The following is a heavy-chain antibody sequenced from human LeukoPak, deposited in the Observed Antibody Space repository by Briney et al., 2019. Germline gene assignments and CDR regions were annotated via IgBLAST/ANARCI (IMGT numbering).Heavy chain of an antibody. CDR2: ISWNSGSI. Sequence: GGSLRVSCAASGFTFDDYAMHWVRQAPGKGLECVSGISWNSGSIGYADSVKGRFTISRDNAKNSLYLQMNSLRAEDTALYYCANGDLYGDYGVSWFDPWGQGTLVTVSS. J-gene: IGHJ5*02. D-gene: IGHD4-17*01. V-gene: IGHV3-9*01. CDR1: GFTFDDYA. CDR3: ANGDLYGDYGVSWFDP.